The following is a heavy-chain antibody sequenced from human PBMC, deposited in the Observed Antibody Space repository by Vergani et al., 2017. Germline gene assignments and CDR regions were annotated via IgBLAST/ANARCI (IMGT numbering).Heavy chain of an antibody. J-gene: IGHJ1*01. CDR3: TTAWGLYCLHGEYFQY. D-gene: IGHD2-21*01. CDR2: ISSGGGDL. CDR1: GFTFDTYT. V-gene: IGHV3-23*01. Sequence: EVQLLESGGGLVQPGGSRRLSCAGAGFTFDTYTMAYVRQAPGKGLEWVATISSGGGDLFYADPVKGRFTISRDNSKNTLFLQMNSLKDEDTAVYYCTTAWGLYCLHGEYFQYWGRGTLVSVSS.